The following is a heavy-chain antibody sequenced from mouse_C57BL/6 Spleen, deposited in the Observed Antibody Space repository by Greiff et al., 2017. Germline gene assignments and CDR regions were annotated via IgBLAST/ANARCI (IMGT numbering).Heavy chain of an antibody. CDR1: GYSITSGYY. CDR2: ISYDGSN. Sequence: EVQLQESGPGLVKPSQSLSLTCSVTGYSITSGYYWNWIRQFPGNKLEWMGYISYDGSNNYNPPLKNRIPITRDTSKNQFFLKLNSVTTEYTATYYCASQVSYDYDEGPAWFAYWGQGTLVTVSA. V-gene: IGHV3-6*01. CDR3: ASQVSYDYDEGPAWFAY. J-gene: IGHJ3*01. D-gene: IGHD2-4*01.